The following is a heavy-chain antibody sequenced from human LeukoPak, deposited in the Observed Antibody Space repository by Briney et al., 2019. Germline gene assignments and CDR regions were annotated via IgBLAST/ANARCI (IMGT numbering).Heavy chain of an antibody. Sequence: GASVKVSCKASGGTFSGYAISWVRQAPGQGLEWMGGIIPIFGTANYAQKFQGRVTITADKSTSTAYMELSSLRSEDTAVYYCARVGADYDSSGYGYWGQGTLVTVSS. CDR3: ARVGADYDSSGYGY. CDR1: GGTFSGYA. V-gene: IGHV1-69*06. J-gene: IGHJ4*02. D-gene: IGHD3-22*01. CDR2: IIPIFGTA.